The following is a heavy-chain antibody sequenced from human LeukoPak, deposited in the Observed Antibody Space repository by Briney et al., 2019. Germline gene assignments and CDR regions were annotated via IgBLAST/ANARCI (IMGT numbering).Heavy chain of an antibody. J-gene: IGHJ3*02. CDR1: GGSFSGYY. D-gene: IGHD2-2*02. CDR2: INHSGST. V-gene: IGHV4-34*01. Sequence: SETLSLTCAVYGGSFSGYYWSWIRQPPGKGLEWIGEINHSGSTNYNPSPKSRVTISVDTSKNQFSLKLSSVTAADTAVYYCARAPYQLLYRGVRAFDIWGQGTMVTVSS. CDR3: ARAPYQLLYRGVRAFDI.